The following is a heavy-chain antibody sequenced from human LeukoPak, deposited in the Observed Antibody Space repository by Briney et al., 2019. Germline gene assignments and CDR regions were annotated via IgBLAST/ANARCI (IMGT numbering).Heavy chain of an antibody. D-gene: IGHD3-10*01. CDR3: AREWDGTRGPRYWYFDL. Sequence: PGGSLRLSCAASGFTFSSYWMSWVRQAPGKGLEWVANIKQDGSEKYYVDSVKGRFTISRDNAKNSLYLQMNSLRAEDTAVYYCAREWDGTRGPRYWYFDLWGRGTLVTVSS. J-gene: IGHJ2*01. CDR1: GFTFSSYW. CDR2: IKQDGSEK. V-gene: IGHV3-7*01.